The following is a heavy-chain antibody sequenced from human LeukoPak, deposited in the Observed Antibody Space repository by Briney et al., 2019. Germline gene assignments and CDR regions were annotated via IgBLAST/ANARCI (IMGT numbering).Heavy chain of an antibody. CDR2: ISGSGGST. CDR1: GFTFSSYA. V-gene: IGHV3-23*01. CDR3: AKELRQQLVLFDY. Sequence: PGGSLRLPCAASGFTFSSYAMSWVRQAPGKGLEWVSAISGSGGSTYYADSVKGRITISRDNSKNTLYLQMNSLRAEDTAVYYCAKELRQQLVLFDYWGQGTLVTVSS. D-gene: IGHD6-13*01. J-gene: IGHJ4*02.